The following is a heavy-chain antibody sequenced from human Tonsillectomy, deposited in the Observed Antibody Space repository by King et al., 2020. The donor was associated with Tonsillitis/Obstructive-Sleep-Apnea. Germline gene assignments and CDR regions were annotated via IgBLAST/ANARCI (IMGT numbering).Heavy chain of an antibody. CDR3: ASGTGYSSGWHSEFY. Sequence: VQLVESGGGLVQPGGSLRLSCAASGFTVSSNYMSWVRQAPGKGLEWVSVIYSGGSTYYADSVKGRFTISRDNSKNTLYLQMNSLRAEDTAVYYCASGTGYSSGWHSEFYWGQGTLVTVSS. J-gene: IGHJ4*02. V-gene: IGHV3-66*01. CDR1: GFTVSSNY. D-gene: IGHD6-19*01. CDR2: IYSGGST.